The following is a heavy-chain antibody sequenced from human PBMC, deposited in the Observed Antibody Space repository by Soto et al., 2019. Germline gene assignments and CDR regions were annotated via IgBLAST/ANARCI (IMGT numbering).Heavy chain of an antibody. J-gene: IGHJ5*02. CDR2: ISSASSYT. Sequence: GGSLRLSCAASGFSFSDSYMSWIRQAPGKGLEWVSSISSASSYTNHADSVKGRFTISRDNAKDSLYLQMNSLRVEDTAVDYCARASGRDNWFDPWGQGTLVTVSS. V-gene: IGHV3-11*05. CDR1: GFSFSDSY. CDR3: ARASGRDNWFDP. D-gene: IGHD1-26*01.